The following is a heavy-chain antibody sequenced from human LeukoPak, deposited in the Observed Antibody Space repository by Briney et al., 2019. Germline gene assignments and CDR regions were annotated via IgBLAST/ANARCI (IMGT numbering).Heavy chain of an antibody. Sequence: GGSLRLSCAASGFTFSSYGMSWVRQAPGKGREWVSAISGSGGSTYYADSVKGRFTISRDNSKNTLYLQMNSLRAEDTAVYYCTLIVVVTAIDAFDIWGQGTMVTVSS. CDR3: TLIVVVTAIDAFDI. CDR1: GFTFSSYG. D-gene: IGHD2-21*02. CDR2: ISGSGGST. V-gene: IGHV3-23*01. J-gene: IGHJ3*02.